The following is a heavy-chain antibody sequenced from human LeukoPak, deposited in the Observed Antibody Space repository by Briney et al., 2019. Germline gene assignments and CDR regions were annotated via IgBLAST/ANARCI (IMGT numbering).Heavy chain of an antibody. CDR1: GFTFSSYE. V-gene: IGHV3-48*03. D-gene: IGHD3-22*01. CDR3: ARDPSSITMIVGYFQH. CDR2: ISSSGSTI. J-gene: IGHJ1*01. Sequence: GGSLRLSCAASGFTFSSYEMNWVRQAPGKGLEWVSYISSSGSTIYYADSVKGRFTISRGNAKNSLYLQMNSLRAEDTAVYYCARDPSSITMIVGYFQHWGQGTLVAVSS.